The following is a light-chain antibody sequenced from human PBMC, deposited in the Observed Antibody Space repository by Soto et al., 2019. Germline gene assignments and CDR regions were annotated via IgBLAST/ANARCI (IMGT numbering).Light chain of an antibody. V-gene: IGLV1-44*01. Sequence: QSVLTQPPSASGTPGQTIAISCSGGSSNIGSHTVNWYQQLPGTAPRLLTYSNTQRPSRVPDRFSGSNSRTSASLAITGLQSHSEGDYFCPTWVDSLDGVVFGGGTKVTVL. CDR2: SNT. J-gene: IGLJ2*01. CDR3: PTWVDSLDGVV. CDR1: SSNIGSHT.